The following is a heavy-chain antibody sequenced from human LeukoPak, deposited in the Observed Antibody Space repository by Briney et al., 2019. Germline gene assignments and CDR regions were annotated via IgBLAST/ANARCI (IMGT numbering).Heavy chain of an antibody. V-gene: IGHV1-69*13. CDR1: GGTFSSYA. Sequence: SVTVSCTASGGTFSSYAISWVRQAPGQGLEWMGGIIPIFGTANYAQKFQGRVTITADESTSTAYMELSSLRSEDTAVYYCARDVRLRFLEWLGYMDVWGKGTTVTVSS. CDR3: ARDVRLRFLEWLGYMDV. D-gene: IGHD3-3*01. J-gene: IGHJ6*03. CDR2: IIPIFGTA.